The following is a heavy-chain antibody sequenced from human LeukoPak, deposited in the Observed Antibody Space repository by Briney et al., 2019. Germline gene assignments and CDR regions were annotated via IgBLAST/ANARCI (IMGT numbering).Heavy chain of an antibody. CDR1: GFTFSSYS. D-gene: IGHD1-1*01. CDR3: ARDGVGDDNDPEIDYYYMDV. J-gene: IGHJ6*03. V-gene: IGHV3-21*01. Sequence: GGSLRLSCAASGFTFSSYSMNWVRQAPGKGLEWVSSISSSSSYIYYADSVKGRFTISRDNAKNSLYLQMNSLRAEDTAVYYCARDGVGDDNDPEIDYYYMDVWGKGTTVTVPS. CDR2: ISSSSSYI.